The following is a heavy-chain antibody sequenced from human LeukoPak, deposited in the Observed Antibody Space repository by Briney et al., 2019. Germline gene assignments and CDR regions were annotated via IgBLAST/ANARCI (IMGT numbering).Heavy chain of an antibody. V-gene: IGHV4-31*03. Sequence: SETLSLTCNVSGGSISSGSYYWNWIRQDPGKGLEWIGYIYYNGNSYYNPSLKSRVTISLDSSKNHFSLNLSSVTAADTAVYYCAVDYDILTGYYSSFDPWGQGTLVTVSS. CDR3: AVDYDILTGYYSSFDP. CDR2: IYYNGNS. J-gene: IGHJ5*02. CDR1: GGSISSGSYY. D-gene: IGHD3-9*01.